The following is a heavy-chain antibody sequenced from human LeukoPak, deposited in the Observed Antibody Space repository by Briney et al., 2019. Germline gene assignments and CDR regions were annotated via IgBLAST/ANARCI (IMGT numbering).Heavy chain of an antibody. J-gene: IGHJ4*02. CDR3: AKDRLRTTSPPYFDY. D-gene: IGHD1-1*01. CDR1: GFTFDDYA. V-gene: IGHV3-9*01. Sequence: PGGSLRLSCAASGFTFDDYAMHWVRQAPGKGLEWVSVISWNSGSIGYADSVKGRFTISRDNAKNSLYLQMNSLRAEDTALYYCAKDRLRTTSPPYFDYWGQGTLVTVSS. CDR2: ISWNSGSI.